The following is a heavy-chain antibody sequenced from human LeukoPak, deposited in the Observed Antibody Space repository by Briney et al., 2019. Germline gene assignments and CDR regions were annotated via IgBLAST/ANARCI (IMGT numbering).Heavy chain of an antibody. CDR3: AKVGGSGRRVYYHYYMDF. J-gene: IGHJ6*03. CDR2: ISGSVGRI. CDR1: GFTFSSHA. D-gene: IGHD3-10*01. V-gene: IGHV3-23*01. Sequence: GRSLRLSCAASGFTFSSHAMSWVRQAPGKGLEWVSAISGSVGRIDYADSVKGWFTISRDNAKNTRSLQMSSLRAEDTPVYYCAKVGGSGRRVYYHYYMDFRGKGTTVTVSS.